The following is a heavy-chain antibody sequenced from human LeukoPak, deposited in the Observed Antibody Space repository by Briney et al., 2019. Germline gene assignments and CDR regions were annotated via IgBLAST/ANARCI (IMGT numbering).Heavy chain of an antibody. CDR3: ARWAAADTDY. V-gene: IGHV3-66*01. CDR2: IYCGGNT. D-gene: IGHD6-13*01. Sequence: GRSLSLSCALSGFTVSSNYISWVGQAAGTQLEWVAVIYCGGNTYYAASVKGRFTISRDNSKNPLYLQMNSLRAEDTAVYYCARWAAADTDYWGQGTLVTVSS. CDR1: GFTVSSNY. J-gene: IGHJ4*02.